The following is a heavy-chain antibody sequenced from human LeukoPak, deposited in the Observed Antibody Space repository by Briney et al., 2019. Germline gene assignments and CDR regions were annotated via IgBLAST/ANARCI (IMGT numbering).Heavy chain of an antibody. D-gene: IGHD5-12*01. CDR3: ARGSGYGFDY. V-gene: IGHV3-21*01. J-gene: IGHJ4*02. CDR1: GFTFSSYS. Sequence: SGGSLRLSCAASGFTFSSYSMNWVRQAPGKGLEWVSSISSSSSYIYYADSVEGRFTISRDNAKNSLYLQMNSLRAEDTAVYYCARGSGYGFDYWGQGTLVTVSS. CDR2: ISSSSSYI.